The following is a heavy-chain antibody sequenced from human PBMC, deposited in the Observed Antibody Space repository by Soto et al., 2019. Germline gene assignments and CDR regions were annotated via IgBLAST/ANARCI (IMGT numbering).Heavy chain of an antibody. CDR3: TRTWIQLWSYYYYYYGMDV. CDR2: TRSKAYGGTT. J-gene: IGHJ6*02. D-gene: IGHD5-18*01. V-gene: IGHV3-49*04. Sequence: QPGGSLRLSCTASGFTFGDYAMSWVRQAPGKGLEWVGFTRSKAYGGTTEYAASVKGRFTISRDDSKSIAYLQMNSLKTEDTAVYYCTRTWIQLWSYYYYYYGMDVWGQGTTVTVSS. CDR1: GFTFGDYA.